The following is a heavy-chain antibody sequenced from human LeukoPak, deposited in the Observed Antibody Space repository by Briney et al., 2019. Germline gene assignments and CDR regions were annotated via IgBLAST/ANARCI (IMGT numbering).Heavy chain of an antibody. V-gene: IGHV4-34*01. Sequence: PSETLSLTCTVSGGSISSYYWSWIRQPPGKGLEWIGEINHSGSTNYNPSLKSRVTISVDTSKNQFSLKLSSVTAADTAVYYCARAPERYYDSSGIDYWGQGTLVTVSS. D-gene: IGHD3-22*01. CDR2: INHSGST. CDR1: GGSISSYY. J-gene: IGHJ4*02. CDR3: ARAPERYYDSSGIDY.